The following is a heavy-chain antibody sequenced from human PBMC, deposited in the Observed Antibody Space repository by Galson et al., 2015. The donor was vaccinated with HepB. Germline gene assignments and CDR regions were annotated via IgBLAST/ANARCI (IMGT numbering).Heavy chain of an antibody. CDR2: IKQDGSEK. CDR3: ASLTGVITGDEDFDY. Sequence: SLRLSCAASGFTFSSYWMSWVRQAPGKGLEWVANIKQDGSEKYYVDSVKGRFTISRDNAKNSLYLQMNSLRAEDTAVYYCASLTGVITGDEDFDYWGQGTLVTVSS. CDR1: GFTFSSYW. D-gene: IGHD7-27*01. J-gene: IGHJ4*02. V-gene: IGHV3-7*03.